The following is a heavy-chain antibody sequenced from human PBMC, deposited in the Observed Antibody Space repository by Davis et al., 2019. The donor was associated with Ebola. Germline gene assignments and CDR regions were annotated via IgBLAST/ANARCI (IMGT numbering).Heavy chain of an antibody. CDR3: AREVLIVLMENYYGMDV. CDR1: GFTVSSNY. CDR2: IYSGGST. J-gene: IGHJ6*02. V-gene: IGHV3-53*01. Sequence: GESLKISCAASGFTVSSNYMSWVRQAPGKGLEWVSVIYSGGSTDYADSVKGRFTISRHNSNKTLYLQMNSLRAEETAVYYCAREVLIVLMENYYGMDVWGQGTTVTVSS. D-gene: IGHD2-8*01.